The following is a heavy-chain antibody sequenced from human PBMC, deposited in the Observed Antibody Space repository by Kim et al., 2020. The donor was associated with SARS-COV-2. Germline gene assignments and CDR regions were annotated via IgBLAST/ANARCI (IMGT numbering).Heavy chain of an antibody. CDR2: ISSSGSTI. D-gene: IGHD2-2*01. CDR3: ARVGPLEGIVVVPAAPVDNWFDP. CDR1: GFTFSDYY. Sequence: GGSLRLSCAASGFTFSDYYMSWIRQAPGKGLEWVSYISSSGSTIYYADSVKGRFTISRDNAKNSLYLQMNSLRAEDTAVYYCARVGPLEGIVVVPAAPVDNWFDPWGQGTLVTVSS. V-gene: IGHV3-11*01. J-gene: IGHJ5*02.